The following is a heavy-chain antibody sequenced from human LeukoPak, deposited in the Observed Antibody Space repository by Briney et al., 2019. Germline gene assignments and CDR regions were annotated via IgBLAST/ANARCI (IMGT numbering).Heavy chain of an antibody. Sequence: GRSLRLSCAAPGFTFSSYGMHWVRQAPGKGLEWVAVISYDGSNKYYADSVKGRFTISRDNSKNTLYLQMNSLRAEDTAVYYCANGGYCSGGSCYDSVLVIDYWGQGTLVTVSS. CDR1: GFTFSSYG. D-gene: IGHD2-15*01. CDR3: ANGGYCSGGSCYDSVLVIDY. V-gene: IGHV3-30*18. J-gene: IGHJ4*02. CDR2: ISYDGSNK.